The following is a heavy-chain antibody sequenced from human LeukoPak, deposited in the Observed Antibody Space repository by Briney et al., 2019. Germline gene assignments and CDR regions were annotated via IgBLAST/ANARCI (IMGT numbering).Heavy chain of an antibody. D-gene: IGHD6-13*01. J-gene: IGHJ4*02. Sequence: GGSLRLSCAASGFTFSNYAMDWVRQAPGKGLEWVSAISGSGAVTYYADSVKGRFTFSRDNSKNTLYLQMNSLRAEDTAVYYCAKEAAAASYYFDYWGQGTLVTVSS. V-gene: IGHV3-23*01. CDR3: AKEAAAASYYFDY. CDR1: GFTFSNYA. CDR2: ISGSGAVT.